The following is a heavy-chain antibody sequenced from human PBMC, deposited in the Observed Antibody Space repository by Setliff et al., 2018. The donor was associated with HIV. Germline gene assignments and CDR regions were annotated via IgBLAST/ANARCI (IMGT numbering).Heavy chain of an antibody. Sequence: PSETLSLTCTVSGGSISSGSYYWSWIRQPAGKGLEWIGRIYTSGSTNYNPSLKSRVTISVDTSKNQFSLKLSSVTAADTAVCYCARRGDFWSGYYGRYYYYYMDVWGKGTTVTVSS. CDR3: ARRGDFWSGYYGRYYYYYMDV. V-gene: IGHV4-61*02. CDR1: GGSISSGSYY. D-gene: IGHD3-3*01. CDR2: IYTSGST. J-gene: IGHJ6*03.